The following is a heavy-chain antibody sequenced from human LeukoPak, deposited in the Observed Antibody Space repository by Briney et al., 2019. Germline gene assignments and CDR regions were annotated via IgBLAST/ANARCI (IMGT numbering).Heavy chain of an antibody. D-gene: IGHD3-22*01. Sequence: ASVKVSCKASGYTFTSYYMHWVRQAPGQGLEWMGIINPSGGSTSYAQKFQGRVTMTRDTSTSTVYMELSSLRSEDTAVYYCARDPTHYDSSGYPLDSWGQGTLVTVSS. CDR3: ARDPTHYDSSGYPLDS. CDR1: GYTFTSYY. J-gene: IGHJ4*02. V-gene: IGHV1-46*01. CDR2: INPSGGST.